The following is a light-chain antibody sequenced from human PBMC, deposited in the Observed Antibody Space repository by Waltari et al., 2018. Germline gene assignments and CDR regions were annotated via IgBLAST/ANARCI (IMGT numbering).Light chain of an antibody. CDR1: QSFLYSSNNKNY. CDR3: QQYYSTPPYT. CDR2: WAS. Sequence: DIVMTQSPDSLAVSLGERATINCKSSQSFLYSSNNKNYLAWYQQKPGQPPKPLIYWASTRESGVPDRFSGSGSGTDFTLTISSLQAEDVAVYYCQQYYSTPPYTFGQGTKLEIK. V-gene: IGKV4-1*01. J-gene: IGKJ2*01.